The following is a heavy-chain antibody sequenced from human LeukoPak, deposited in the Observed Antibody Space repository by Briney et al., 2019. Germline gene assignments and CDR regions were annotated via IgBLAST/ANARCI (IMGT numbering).Heavy chain of an antibody. D-gene: IGHD3-10*01. J-gene: IGHJ5*02. V-gene: IGHV4-38-2*02. CDR1: GYSISSGYY. Sequence: SETLSLTCTVSGYSISSGYYWGWIRQPPGKGLEWIGSIYHSGSTHYNPSLKSRVTISVDTSKNQFSLKLSSVTAADTAVYYCASLGPLYYGSGPSWGQGTLVTVSS. CDR2: IYHSGST. CDR3: ASLGPLYYGSGPS.